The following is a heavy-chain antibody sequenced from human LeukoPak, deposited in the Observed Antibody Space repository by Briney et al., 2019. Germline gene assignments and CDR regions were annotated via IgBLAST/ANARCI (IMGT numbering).Heavy chain of an antibody. D-gene: IGHD4-17*01. CDR3: ASYGDYAPSRDNWFDP. V-gene: IGHV3-21*01. CDR2: ISSSSSYI. J-gene: IGHJ5*02. CDR1: GFTFSSYS. Sequence: GRSLRLSCAASGFTFSSYSMNWVRQAPGKGLEWVSSISSSSSYIYYADSVKGRFTISRDNAKNSLYLQMNSLRAEDTAVYYCASYGDYAPSRDNWFDPWGQGTLVTVSS.